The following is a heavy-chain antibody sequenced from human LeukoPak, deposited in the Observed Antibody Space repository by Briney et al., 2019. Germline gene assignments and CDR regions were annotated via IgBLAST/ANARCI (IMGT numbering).Heavy chain of an antibody. CDR2: ISYDGSNK. CDR1: GFTFSSYA. D-gene: IGHD2-8*01. J-gene: IGHJ4*02. Sequence: PGGSLRLSCAASGFTFSSYAMHWVRQAPGKGLEWVAVISYDGSNKYYADSVKGRFTISRDNSKNTLYLQMNSLRAEDTAVYYCARVMSSLNGDFDYWGQGTLVSVSS. CDR3: ARVMSSLNGDFDY. V-gene: IGHV3-30-3*01.